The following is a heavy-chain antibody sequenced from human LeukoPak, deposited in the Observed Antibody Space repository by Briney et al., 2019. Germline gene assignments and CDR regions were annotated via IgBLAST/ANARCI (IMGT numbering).Heavy chain of an antibody. CDR3: ANSPRYSSRYFQH. J-gene: IGHJ1*01. CDR1: GFTFSSYG. Sequence: PGGSLRLSCAASGFTFSSYGMSWVRQAPGKGLEWVSAISGSGGSTYYADSVKGRFTISRDNSKNTLYLQMNSLRAEDTAVYYCANSPRYSSRYFQHWGQGTLVTVSS. CDR2: ISGSGGST. V-gene: IGHV3-23*01. D-gene: IGHD6-13*01.